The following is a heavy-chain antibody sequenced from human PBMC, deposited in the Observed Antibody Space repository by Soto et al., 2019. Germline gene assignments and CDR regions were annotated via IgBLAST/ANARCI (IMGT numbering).Heavy chain of an antibody. CDR3: ARDRHNSSRFDAFDI. CDR1: RFSFSSYE. Sequence: GGSLRLSCAASRFSFSSYEMNWVRRAPGRVLEWVSYISSSGSTIYDADSVKGRFTISRDNGKNSLSLQMNSLRAEDTGVYYCARDRHNSSRFDAFDIWGQGTMVTVSS. J-gene: IGHJ3*02. D-gene: IGHD6-13*01. V-gene: IGHV3-48*03. CDR2: ISSSGSTI.